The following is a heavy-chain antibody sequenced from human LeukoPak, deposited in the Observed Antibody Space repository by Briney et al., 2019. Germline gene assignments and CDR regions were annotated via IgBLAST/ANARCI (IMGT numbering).Heavy chain of an antibody. CDR2: ISSSGSTI. CDR1: GFTFSSYE. CDR3: ASSSGWTGDAFDI. V-gene: IGHV3-48*03. J-gene: IGHJ3*02. Sequence: QPGGSLRLSCAASGFTFSSYEMNWVRQAPGKGLEWVSYISSSGSTIYYADSVKGRFTISRDNAKNSLYLQMNSLRAEDTAVYYCASSSGWTGDAFDIWGQGTMVTVSS. D-gene: IGHD6-19*01.